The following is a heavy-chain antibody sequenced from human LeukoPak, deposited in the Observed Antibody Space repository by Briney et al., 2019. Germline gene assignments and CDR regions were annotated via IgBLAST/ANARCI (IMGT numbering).Heavy chain of an antibody. D-gene: IGHD6-6*01. CDR3: ARSVAARHFDY. CDR1: GFAFSSYW. V-gene: IGHV3-7*01. J-gene: IGHJ4*02. Sequence: GGSLRLSCVDSGFAFSSYWMSWVRQAPGKGLEWVANIKQDGSEIYYAGSVKGRFTISRENAKNSLHLQMNSLGAEDTAVYYCARSVAARHFDYWGQGTLVTVSS. CDR2: IKQDGSEI.